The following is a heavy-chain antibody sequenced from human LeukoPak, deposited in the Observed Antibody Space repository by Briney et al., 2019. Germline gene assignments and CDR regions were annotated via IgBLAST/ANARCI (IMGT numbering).Heavy chain of an antibody. D-gene: IGHD5-12*01. Sequence: ASVKVSCKASGYTFSSRYMHWVRQAPGQGLEWMGIINLSPGSTSYAQKFQGRVTITADKSTSTAYMELSSLRSEDTAVYYCARGAATISPQYYYYYYYMDVWGKGTTVTVSS. CDR2: INLSPGST. V-gene: IGHV1-46*01. J-gene: IGHJ6*03. CDR3: ARGAATISPQYYYYYYYMDV. CDR1: GYTFSSRY.